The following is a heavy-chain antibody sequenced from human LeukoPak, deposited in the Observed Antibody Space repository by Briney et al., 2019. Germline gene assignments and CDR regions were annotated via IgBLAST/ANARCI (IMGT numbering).Heavy chain of an antibody. D-gene: IGHD4-17*01. J-gene: IGHJ4*02. CDR1: GFTFSSYG. CDR3: ARVSPNTVTTLQYFDY. V-gene: IGHV3-30*03. Sequence: GGSLRLSCAASGFTFSSYGMHWVRQAPGKGLEWVAVITYDGSNKYYADSVKGRFTISRDNSKNTLYLQMNSLRAEDTAVYYCARVSPNTVTTLQYFDYWGQGTLVTVSS. CDR2: ITYDGSNK.